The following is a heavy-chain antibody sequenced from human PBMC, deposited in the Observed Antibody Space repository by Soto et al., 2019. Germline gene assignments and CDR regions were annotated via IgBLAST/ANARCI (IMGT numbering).Heavy chain of an antibody. V-gene: IGHV1-69*13. J-gene: IGHJ4*02. CDR2: IIPIFGTA. Sequence: SVKVSCKASGGTFSSYSISWVRQAPGQGLEWMGGIIPIFGTANYAQKFQGRVTITADESTSTAYMELSSLRFEDTAVYYCARLVTTARFSDYWGQGTLVTVSS. CDR1: GGTFSSYS. D-gene: IGHD4-4*01. CDR3: ARLVTTARFSDY.